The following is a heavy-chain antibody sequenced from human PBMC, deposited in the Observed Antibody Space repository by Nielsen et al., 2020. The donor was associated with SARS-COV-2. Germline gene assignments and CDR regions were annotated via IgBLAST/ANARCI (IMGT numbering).Heavy chain of an antibody. CDR1: GFTFSSYA. D-gene: IGHD3-9*01. J-gene: IGHJ4*02. V-gene: IGHV3-23*01. Sequence: GGSLRLSCAASGFTFSSYAMSWVRQAPGKGLEWVSAISGSGGSTYYADSVKGRFTISRDNSKNTLYLQMNSLRAEDTAVYYCARGYFDWLSPSGYWGQGTLVTVSS. CDR3: ARGYFDWLSPSGY. CDR2: ISGSGGST.